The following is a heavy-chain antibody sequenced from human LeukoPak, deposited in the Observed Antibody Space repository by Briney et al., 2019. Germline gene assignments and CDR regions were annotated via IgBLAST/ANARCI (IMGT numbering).Heavy chain of an antibody. J-gene: IGHJ4*02. Sequence: GGSLRLSCAASGFTFSSYAMNWVRQAPGKGLEYVSSISSNGGSTYYANSVKGRFTISRDNSKNTLSLQMGSLRPADMAVYYCARVRGSYFFDFWGEGTLVTVSS. V-gene: IGHV3-64*01. D-gene: IGHD1-26*01. CDR1: GFTFSSYA. CDR3: ARVRGSYFFDF. CDR2: ISSNGGST.